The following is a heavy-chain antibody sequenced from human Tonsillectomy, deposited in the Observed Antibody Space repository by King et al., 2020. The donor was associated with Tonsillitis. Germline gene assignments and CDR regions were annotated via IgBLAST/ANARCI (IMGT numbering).Heavy chain of an antibody. D-gene: IGHD1-26*01. CDR2: VSSDGGTE. CDR1: GFIFSNYG. CDR3: AKDRPYTGSY. Sequence: VQLVESGGGVVQPGRSLRLSCAASGFIFSNYGMHWVRQAPGKGLEWVAVVSSDGGTEYYADSVKGRFTISRDNSKNTLYLQMGNLRPEDTGVYYWAKDRPYTGSYWGQGTLLTVSS. V-gene: IGHV3-30*18. J-gene: IGHJ4*02.